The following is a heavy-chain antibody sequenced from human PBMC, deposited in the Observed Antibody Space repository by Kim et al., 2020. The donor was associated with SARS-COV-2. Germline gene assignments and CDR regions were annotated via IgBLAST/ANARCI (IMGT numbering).Heavy chain of an antibody. J-gene: IGHJ6*02. V-gene: IGHV1-46*01. CDR3: ARDPRTRMDV. Sequence: STSYAQKFQGRVTMTRDTSTSTVYMGLSSLRSEDTAVYYCARDPRTRMDVWGQGTTVTVSS. CDR2: ST.